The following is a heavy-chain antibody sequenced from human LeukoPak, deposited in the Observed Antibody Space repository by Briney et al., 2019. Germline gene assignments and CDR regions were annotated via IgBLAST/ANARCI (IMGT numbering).Heavy chain of an antibody. Sequence: PGGSLRLYCAASGITFSSYAMHWVRHAPGKGLEWVAVISYDGSNKYYADSVKGRFTISRDNAKNTLYLQMNSLRAEDTAVSYCARDWFHAIDYWGQGTLVTVSS. J-gene: IGHJ4*02. D-gene: IGHD2/OR15-2a*01. CDR1: GITFSSYA. V-gene: IGHV3-30*04. CDR2: ISYDGSNK. CDR3: ARDWFHAIDY.